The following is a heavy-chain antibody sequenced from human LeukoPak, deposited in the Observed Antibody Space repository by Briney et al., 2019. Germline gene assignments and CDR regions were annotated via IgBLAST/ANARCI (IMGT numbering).Heavy chain of an antibody. CDR1: GFTFSSYG. CDR2: ISGSSSTI. J-gene: IGHJ4*02. D-gene: IGHD3-10*01. CDR3: AKGPYGSGSYYNVYYFDY. Sequence: PGGSLRLSCAASGFTFSSYGMHWVRQAPGKGLEWISYISGSSSTIYYAGSVKGRFTISRDNAKNSLYLQMNSLRAEDTALYYCAKGPYGSGSYYNVYYFDYWGQGTLVTVSS. V-gene: IGHV3-48*04.